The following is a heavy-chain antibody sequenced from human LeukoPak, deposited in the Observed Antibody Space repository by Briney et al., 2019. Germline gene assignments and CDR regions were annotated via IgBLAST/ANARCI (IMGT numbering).Heavy chain of an antibody. V-gene: IGHV3-21*01. D-gene: IGHD3-10*01. Sequence: GGSLRLSCAASGFTFSSYSMVWVRQTPGKGLEWVSSISGTSRYIYYADSMKGRFTISRDNAKNSLFLQMNSLRAEDTAVYYCARDLGYGSGSFLDYWGQGTLVTVSS. CDR3: ARDLGYGSGSFLDY. CDR2: ISGTSRYI. CDR1: GFTFSSYS. J-gene: IGHJ4*02.